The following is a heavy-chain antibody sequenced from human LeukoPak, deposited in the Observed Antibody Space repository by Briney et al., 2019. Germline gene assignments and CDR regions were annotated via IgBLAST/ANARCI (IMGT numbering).Heavy chain of an antibody. CDR3: ARAWIQLWTHYYYMDV. CDR2: INHSGST. D-gene: IGHD5-18*01. J-gene: IGHJ6*03. V-gene: IGHV4-34*01. CDR1: GGSFSGYY. Sequence: SETLSLTCAVYGGSFSGYYWSWIRQPPGKGLEWIGEINHSGSTNYNPSLKSRVTISVDTSKNQFSLKLSSVTAADTAVYYCARAWIQLWTHYYYMDVWGKGTTVTVSS.